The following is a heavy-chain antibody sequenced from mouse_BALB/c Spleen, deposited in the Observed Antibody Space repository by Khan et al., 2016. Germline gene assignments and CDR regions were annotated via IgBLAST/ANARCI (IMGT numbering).Heavy chain of an antibody. D-gene: IGHD1-1*01. CDR3: ASSTQSCYAMDD. J-gene: IGHJ4*01. CDR1: GYSFTSYY. Sequence: VQLQQSGPELMKPGASVKISCKASGYSFTSYYMHWVKQSHGKSLEWIGYIDPFNGGTSYNQKFKGKATLTVDKSSSTAYMHLSSLTSEDSAVYYCASSTQSCYAMDDWGQGTSVTVSS. CDR2: IDPFNGGT. V-gene: IGHV1S135*01.